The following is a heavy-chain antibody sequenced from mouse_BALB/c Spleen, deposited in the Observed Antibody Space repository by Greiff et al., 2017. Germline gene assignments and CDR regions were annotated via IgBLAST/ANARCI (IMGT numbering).Heavy chain of an antibody. CDR1: GFSLTSYG. V-gene: IGHV2-9*02. CDR2: IWAGGST. J-gene: IGHJ3*01. CDR3: ARDREKYGNSFAY. D-gene: IGHD2-10*02. Sequence: QVQLKESGPGLVAPSQSLSITCTVSGFSLTSYGVHWVRQPPGKGLEWLGVIWAGGSTNYNSALMSRLSISKDNSKSQVFLKMNSLQTDDTAMYYCARDREKYGNSFAYWGQGTLVTVSA.